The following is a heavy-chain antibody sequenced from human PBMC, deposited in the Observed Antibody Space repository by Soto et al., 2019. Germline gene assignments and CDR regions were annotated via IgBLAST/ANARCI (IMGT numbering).Heavy chain of an antibody. CDR2: ISGYNGNT. V-gene: IGHV1-18*04. CDR1: GYIFTSYG. CDR3: ARGPRYCSTTTCFAGVTWLDT. Sequence: ASVKVSCKASGYIFTSYGISWVRQAPGQGLEWLGWISGYNGNTNYAQKVQGRVTLTTDKSTNTAYMDLWSLTSDDTAVYYCARGPRYCSTTTCFAGVTWLDTWGQGTPVTVSS. J-gene: IGHJ5*02. D-gene: IGHD2-2*01.